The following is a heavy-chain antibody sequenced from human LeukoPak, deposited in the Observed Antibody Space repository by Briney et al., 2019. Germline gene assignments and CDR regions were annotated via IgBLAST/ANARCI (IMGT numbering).Heavy chain of an antibody. CDR2: INHSGST. J-gene: IGHJ4*02. CDR3: ARGAEHNDSSGYYSYYFDY. D-gene: IGHD3-22*01. V-gene: IGHV4-34*01. CDR1: GFTFSSYA. Sequence: GSLRLSCAASGFTFSSYAMSWVRQPPGKGLEWIGEINHSGSTNYNPSLKSRVTISVDTSKNQFSLKLSSVTAADTAVYYCARGAEHNDSSGYYSYYFDYWGQGTLVTVSS.